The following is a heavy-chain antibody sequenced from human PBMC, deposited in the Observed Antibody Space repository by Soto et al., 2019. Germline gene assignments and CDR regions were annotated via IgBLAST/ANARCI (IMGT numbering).Heavy chain of an antibody. CDR2: ISSSSSTI. CDR1: GFTFSSYS. CDR3: ARDKALYYYYGMDV. V-gene: IGHV3-48*02. Sequence: GGSLRLSCAASGFTFSSYSMNWVRQAPGKGLEWVSYISSSSSTIYYADSVKGRFTISRDNAKNSLYLQMNSLRDEDTAVYYCARDKALYYYYGMDVWGQGTTVTVSS. J-gene: IGHJ6*02.